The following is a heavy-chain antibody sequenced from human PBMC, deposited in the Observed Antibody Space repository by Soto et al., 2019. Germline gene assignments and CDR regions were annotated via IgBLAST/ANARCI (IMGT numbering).Heavy chain of an antibody. V-gene: IGHV4-34*01. CDR1: GGSFSGYY. D-gene: IGHD1-7*01. Sequence: QVQLQQWGAGLLKPSETLSLTCAVYGGSFSGYYWSWIRQPPGKGLEWIGEINHSGSTNYNPSLKSRVTISVDTSKNQFSLKLSSVTAADTAVYYCAELPQINRVEHDQEGGYWGQGTLVTVSS. J-gene: IGHJ4*02. CDR2: INHSGST. CDR3: AELPQINRVEHDQEGGY.